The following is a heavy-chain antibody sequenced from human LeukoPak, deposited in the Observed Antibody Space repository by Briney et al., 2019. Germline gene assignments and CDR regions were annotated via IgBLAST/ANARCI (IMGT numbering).Heavy chain of an antibody. D-gene: IGHD4-17*01. Sequence: ASETLSLTCTVSGYSISSSYYWDWIRQPPGKGLEWIGSIYYGGSTYYNPSLESRVTISIDTSKNQFSLKLRSVTAADTAVYYCARGLGGAPTTVLSWGQGTLVTVSS. CDR3: ARGLGGAPTTVLS. J-gene: IGHJ5*02. CDR2: IYYGGST. CDR1: GYSISSSYY. V-gene: IGHV4-38-2*02.